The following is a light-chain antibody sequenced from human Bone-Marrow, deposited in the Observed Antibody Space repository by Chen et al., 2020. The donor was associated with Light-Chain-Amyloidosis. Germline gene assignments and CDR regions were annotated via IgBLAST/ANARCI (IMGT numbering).Light chain of an antibody. CDR1: DLPTIY. CDR3: QAADSSGTYEVI. J-gene: IGLJ2*01. Sequence: SYELTQPPSVSVSPGQTARITCSGADLPTIYAYWYQQKPGQAPVLVIHRDTERPSGISERCSGSSSGTTATLTISGVQAEDEAAYHCQAADSSGTYEVIFGGGTKLTVL. V-gene: IGLV3-25*03. CDR2: RDT.